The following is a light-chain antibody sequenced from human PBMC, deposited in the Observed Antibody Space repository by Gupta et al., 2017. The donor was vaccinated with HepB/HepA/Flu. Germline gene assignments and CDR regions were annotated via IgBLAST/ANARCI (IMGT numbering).Light chain of an antibody. V-gene: IGKV3-15*01. CDR3: QQYRKGSWT. Sequence: IVMTQPPATLSVSPGESATFSCRASQSVAGDIAWYQHRPGQAPRRLIYGASTRATGIPARCGGGGAGTEVTPTTTRLQSEDAAVDYCQQYRKGSWTFGPGTKVIIK. CDR2: GAS. J-gene: IGKJ1*01. CDR1: QSVAGD.